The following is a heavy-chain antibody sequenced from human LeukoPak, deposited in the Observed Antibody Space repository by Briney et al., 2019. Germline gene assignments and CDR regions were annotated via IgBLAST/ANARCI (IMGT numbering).Heavy chain of an antibody. V-gene: IGHV4-61*02. D-gene: IGHD6-13*01. CDR3: ARSGAAAGTPEAAFDI. CDR2: IYTSGST. CDR1: GGSISSGSYY. J-gene: IGHJ3*02. Sequence: SETLSLTCTVSGGSISSGSYYWSWIRQPAGKGLEWIGRIYTSGSTNYNPSLKSRVTISVDTSKNQFSLKLSSVTAADTAVYYCARSGAAAGTPEAAFDIWGQGTMVTVSS.